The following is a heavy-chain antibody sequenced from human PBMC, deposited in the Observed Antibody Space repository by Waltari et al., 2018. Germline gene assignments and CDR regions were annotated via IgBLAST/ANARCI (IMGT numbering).Heavy chain of an antibody. D-gene: IGHD6-19*01. V-gene: IGHV3-33*01. J-gene: IGHJ4*02. CDR2: TWNVGTNK. CDR1: GFIFNSFG. CDR3: ARDRYSNVWGGFDF. Sequence: QVQLLESGGGVVQPGTSLRLSCAASGFIFNSFGMHWVRQAPGRGLEWVAGTWNVGTNKYYADSVKGRFTISRDNSKKMFFLHMNSLRAEDTAIFYCARDRYSNVWGGFDFWGQGALVTVSS.